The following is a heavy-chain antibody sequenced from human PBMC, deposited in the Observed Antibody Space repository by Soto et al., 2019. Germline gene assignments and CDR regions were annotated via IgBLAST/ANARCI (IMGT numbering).Heavy chain of an antibody. CDR2: IRSRSINM. Sequence: EVQLVESGGGLVKPGESLRLSCAVSGFTFSNYNINWVRQAPGKGLEWVSSIRSRSINMYYADSVKGRFTISRDDAKNSLSLQMNGLRAEDTAVYFCVRESYPAKAFDIWGQGTMVTVSS. CDR3: VRESYPAKAFDI. D-gene: IGHD2-2*01. J-gene: IGHJ3*02. CDR1: GFTFSNYN. V-gene: IGHV3-21*01.